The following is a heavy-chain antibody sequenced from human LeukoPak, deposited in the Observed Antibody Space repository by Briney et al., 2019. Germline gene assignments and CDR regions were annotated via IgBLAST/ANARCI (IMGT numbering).Heavy chain of an antibody. Sequence: GGSLRLSCEASGFTFNNFGMHWVRQAPGKGLEWVAFIGYDESKKYYADSVKGRFTISRDNSKNTLYLQMNSLRAEDTAVYYCAKGYYGSGRVLGYWGQGTLVTVSS. V-gene: IGHV3-30*02. CDR2: IGYDESKK. CDR3: AKGYYGSGRVLGY. D-gene: IGHD3-10*01. J-gene: IGHJ4*02. CDR1: GFTFNNFG.